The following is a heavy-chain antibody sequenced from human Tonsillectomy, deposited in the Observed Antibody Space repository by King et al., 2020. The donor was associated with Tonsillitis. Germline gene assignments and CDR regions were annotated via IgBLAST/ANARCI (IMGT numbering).Heavy chain of an antibody. CDR2: ISYDGSNK. CDR3: AKDYVWGSYRYSAFDI. CDR1: GFTFSSYG. Sequence: LVQSGGGVVQPGRSLRLSCAASGFTFSSYGMHWVRQAPGKGLEWVAVISYDGSNKYYADSVKGRFTISRDNSKNTLYLQMNSLRAEDTAVYYCAKDYVWGSYRYSAFDIWGQGTMATVSS. J-gene: IGHJ3*02. V-gene: IGHV3-30*18. D-gene: IGHD3-16*02.